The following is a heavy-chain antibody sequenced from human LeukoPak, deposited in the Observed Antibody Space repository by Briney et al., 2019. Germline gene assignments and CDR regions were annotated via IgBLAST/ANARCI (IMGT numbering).Heavy chain of an antibody. D-gene: IGHD2-8*01. CDR2: ISSSGSTI. CDR3: ARGTNAVWHY. J-gene: IGHJ4*02. CDR1: GFTFSSYE. Sequence: GGSLRLSCAASGFTFSSYEMNWVRQAPGKGLEWVSYISSSGSTIYYADSVKGRFTIPRDNAKNSLYLQMNSLRAEDTAVYYCARGTNAVWHYWGQGTLVTVSS. V-gene: IGHV3-48*03.